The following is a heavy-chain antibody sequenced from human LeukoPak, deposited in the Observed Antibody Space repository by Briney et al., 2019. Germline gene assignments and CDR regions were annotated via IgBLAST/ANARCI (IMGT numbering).Heavy chain of an antibody. Sequence: ASVKVSYKASGYTFTSYYMHWVRQAPGQGLEWMGIINPSGGSTSYAQKFQGRVTMTRDTSTSTVYMELSSLRSEDTAVYYCASIITMVPYGMDVWGQGTTVTVSS. V-gene: IGHV1-46*01. CDR2: INPSGGST. CDR3: ASIITMVPYGMDV. D-gene: IGHD3-10*01. CDR1: GYTFTSYY. J-gene: IGHJ6*02.